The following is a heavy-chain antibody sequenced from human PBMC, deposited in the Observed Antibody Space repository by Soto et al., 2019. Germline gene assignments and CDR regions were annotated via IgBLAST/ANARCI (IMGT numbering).Heavy chain of an antibody. CDR1: GGSFSGYY. D-gene: IGHD3-10*01. CDR2: INHSGST. J-gene: IGHJ6*02. V-gene: IGHV4-34*01. CDR3: ARGELLWFGERGYYYYYGMDV. Sequence: SETLSLTCAFYGGSFSGYYWSWIRQPPGKGLEWIGEINHSGSTNYNPSLKSRVTISVDTSKNQFSLKLSSVTAADTAVYYCARGELLWFGERGYYYYYGMDVWGQGTTVTVSS.